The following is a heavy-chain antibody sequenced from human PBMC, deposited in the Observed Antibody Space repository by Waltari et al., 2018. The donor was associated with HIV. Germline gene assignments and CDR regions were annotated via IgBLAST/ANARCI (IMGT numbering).Heavy chain of an antibody. CDR1: NFSVSSNN. CDR2: IYRDETT. J-gene: IGHJ5*02. V-gene: IGHV3-53*05. D-gene: IGHD3-16*02. Sequence: EVGGRLLQPGGPLSIPCFVSNFSVSSNNLTWVRQSPTRGLEWVATIYRDETTHYSNSVKGRFVISRDNSKNIVYLLMKYLLFDDSAKYFCARGVRYLGPWGQGTQVTVSS. CDR3: ARGVRYLGP.